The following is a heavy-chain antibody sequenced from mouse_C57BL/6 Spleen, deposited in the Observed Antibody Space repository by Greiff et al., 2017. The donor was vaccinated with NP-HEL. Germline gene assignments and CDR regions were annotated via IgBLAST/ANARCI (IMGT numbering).Heavy chain of an antibody. J-gene: IGHJ1*03. D-gene: IGHD1-1*01. CDR1: GFTFSDYG. Sequence: VQLKESGGGLVKPGGSLKLSCAASGFTFSDYGMHWVRQAPEKGLEWVAYISSGSSTIYYADTVKGRFTISRDNAKNTLFLQMTSLRSEDTAMYYCAKFYGSLRSWYFDVWGTGTTVTVSS. CDR3: AKFYGSLRSWYFDV. V-gene: IGHV5-17*01. CDR2: ISSGSSTI.